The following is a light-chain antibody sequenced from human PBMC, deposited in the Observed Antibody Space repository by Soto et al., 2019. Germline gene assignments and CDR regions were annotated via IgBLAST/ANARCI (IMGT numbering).Light chain of an antibody. J-gene: IGLJ1*01. CDR1: SSDVGSYNL. V-gene: IGLV2-23*01. CDR3: CSYAGSSTYV. Sequence: SVLSQPAPISGSPGQSITNSCTGTSSDVGSYNLVSWYQQHPGKAPKLMIYEGSKRPSGVSNRFSGSKSGNTASLTISGLQAEDEADYYCCSYAGSSTYVFGTGTKVTVL. CDR2: EGS.